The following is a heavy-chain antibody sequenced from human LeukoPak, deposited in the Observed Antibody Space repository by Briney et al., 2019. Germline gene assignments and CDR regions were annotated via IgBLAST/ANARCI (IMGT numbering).Heavy chain of an antibody. D-gene: IGHD2-2*01. J-gene: IGHJ6*04. CDR2: ISNSSSYI. V-gene: IGHV3-21*01. Sequence: GGSLSLFCAAYGFTLSSYSMNCGRQSRGGGLEWVSSISNSSSYIYYADSVKGRFTISRDNAKNSLYLQMNSLRAEDTAVYYCARGEDIVVVPAAYYYGMDVWGKGTTVTVSS. CDR1: GFTLSSYS. CDR3: ARGEDIVVVPAAYYYGMDV.